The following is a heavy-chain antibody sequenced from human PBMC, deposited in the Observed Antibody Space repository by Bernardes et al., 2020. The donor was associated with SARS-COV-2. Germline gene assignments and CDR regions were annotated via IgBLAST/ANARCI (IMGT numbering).Heavy chain of an antibody. V-gene: IGHV3-23*01. CDR1: GFSLGSHA. CDR2: VGTDGNT. Sequence: GGSLRLCCAASGFSLGSHAMSWVRQAPGKGLEWISGVGTDGNTHYTDSVRGRFSISRDISKNILYLQMNSLRGEDTAVYFCARDLFWWSAADYWGQGTLVTVS. D-gene: IGHD3-16*01. CDR3: ARDLFWWSAADY. J-gene: IGHJ4*02.